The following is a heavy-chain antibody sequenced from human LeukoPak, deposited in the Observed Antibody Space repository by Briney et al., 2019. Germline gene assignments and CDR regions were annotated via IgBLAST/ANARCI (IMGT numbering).Heavy chain of an antibody. Sequence: GGSLRLSCAASGFTVSSNYMSWVRQAPGKGLEWVSVIYSGGSTYYADSVKGRFTISRHNSKNTLFLQMISLRAEDTALYYCAKSGSRQLAPTNDLFDIWGQGTMVTVSS. V-gene: IGHV3-53*01. CDR3: AKSGSRQLAPTNDLFDI. CDR1: GFTVSSNY. CDR2: IYSGGST. D-gene: IGHD5-18*01. J-gene: IGHJ3*02.